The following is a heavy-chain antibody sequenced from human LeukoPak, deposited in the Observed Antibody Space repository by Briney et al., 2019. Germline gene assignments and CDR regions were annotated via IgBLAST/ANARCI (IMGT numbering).Heavy chain of an antibody. Sequence: PSETLSLTCAVSGGSISSSNWWSWVRQPPGKGLEWIGEIYHSGSTNYNPSLKSRVTISVDKSKNQFSLKLSSVTAADTAVYYCAREALGDQQQLVRYDAFDIWGQGTMVTVSS. J-gene: IGHJ3*02. V-gene: IGHV4-4*02. CDR1: GGSISSSNW. D-gene: IGHD6-13*01. CDR3: AREALGDQQQLVRYDAFDI. CDR2: IYHSGST.